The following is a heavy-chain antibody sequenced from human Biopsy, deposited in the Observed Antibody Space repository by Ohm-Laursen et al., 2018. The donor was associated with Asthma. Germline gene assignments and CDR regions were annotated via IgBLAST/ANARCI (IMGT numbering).Heavy chain of an antibody. CDR1: GLSLSKTGMR. D-gene: IGHD6-13*01. J-gene: IGHJ4*02. V-gene: IGHV2-70*04. Sequence: TQTLTLTCTLSGLSLSKTGMRVSWIRQPPGKALEWLARIDWDDDKFYSASLKTRLTISEDTSKNQVVLTMTTMDPVDTATYYCAREQQLGNFDYWGQGTLVTVSS. CDR3: AREQQLGNFDY. CDR2: IDWDDDK.